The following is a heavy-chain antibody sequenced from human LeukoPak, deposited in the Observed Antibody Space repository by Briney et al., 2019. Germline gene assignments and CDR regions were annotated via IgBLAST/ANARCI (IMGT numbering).Heavy chain of an antibody. Sequence: GGSLRLSCAASGFIFSSYGMHWVRQAPGKGLEWVEVISYDGSNKYYADSVKGRFTISRDNSKNTLYLQMNSLRAEDTAVYYCAKLVSSGWPFDYWGQGTLVTVSS. D-gene: IGHD6-19*01. CDR1: GFIFSSYG. J-gene: IGHJ4*02. CDR3: AKLVSSGWPFDY. CDR2: ISYDGSNK. V-gene: IGHV3-30*18.